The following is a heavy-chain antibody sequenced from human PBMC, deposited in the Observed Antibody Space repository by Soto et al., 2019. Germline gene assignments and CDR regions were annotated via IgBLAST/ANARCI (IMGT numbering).Heavy chain of an antibody. Sequence: EVQLLESGGDLVQPGGSLRISCAASGFTFNNYAMTWVRQAPGKGLQWVSTISGSGYITYYADSVKGRFTISRDNSKNTLYLQVSSLRAEDSAVYYCAKYSRYSDYVRTLDIWGQGTLVTVSS. CDR2: ISGSGYIT. J-gene: IGHJ3*02. CDR1: GFTFNNYA. CDR3: AKYSRYSDYVRTLDI. D-gene: IGHD3-16*01. V-gene: IGHV3-23*01.